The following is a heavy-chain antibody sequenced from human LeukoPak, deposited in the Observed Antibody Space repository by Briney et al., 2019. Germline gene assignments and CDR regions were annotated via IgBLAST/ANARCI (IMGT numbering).Heavy chain of an antibody. V-gene: IGHV3-74*01. Sequence: GGSLRLSSAGSGFTFSTSWMHWVRQAPGKALVWVSRINDDGSSINYADSVKGRFTISRDNAKNTLYLQMSSLRAEATAVYYYARALGSYSDYWGQGTLVSVSS. D-gene: IGHD1-26*01. CDR3: ARALGSYSDY. J-gene: IGHJ4*02. CDR2: INDDGSSI. CDR1: GFTFSTSW.